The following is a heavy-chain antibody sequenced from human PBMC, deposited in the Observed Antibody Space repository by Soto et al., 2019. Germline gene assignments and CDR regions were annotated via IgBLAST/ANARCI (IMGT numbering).Heavy chain of an antibody. CDR2: ISYDGSNK. CDR1: GFTFSSYG. D-gene: IGHD6-13*01. V-gene: IGHV3-30*18. Sequence: QVQLVESGGGVVQPGRSLRLSCAASGFTFSSYGMHWVRQAPGKGLEWVAVISYDGSNKYYADSVKGRFTISRDNSKNTLYLQMNSLRAEDTAVYYCAKDGAVVAAAGTWWFDPWGQGTLVTVSS. J-gene: IGHJ5*02. CDR3: AKDGAVVAAAGTWWFDP.